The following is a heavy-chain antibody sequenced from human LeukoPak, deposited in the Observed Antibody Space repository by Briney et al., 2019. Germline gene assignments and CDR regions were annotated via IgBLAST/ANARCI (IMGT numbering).Heavy chain of an antibody. Sequence: PGGSLRLSCAASGFTFGSYWMHWVRQAPGKGLVWVSRINTDGGSTTYADSVKGRFTISRDNAKNSQYLQMNSLRAEDTAVYYCARERAYSYGPFDFDYWGQGTLVTVSS. CDR2: INTDGGST. D-gene: IGHD5-18*01. CDR3: ARERAYSYGPFDFDY. J-gene: IGHJ4*02. CDR1: GFTFGSYW. V-gene: IGHV3-74*01.